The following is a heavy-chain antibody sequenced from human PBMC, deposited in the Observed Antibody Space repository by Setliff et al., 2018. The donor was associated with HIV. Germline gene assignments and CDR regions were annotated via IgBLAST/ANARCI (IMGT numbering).Heavy chain of an antibody. CDR1: GYTLSSHY. Sequence: ASVKVSCKASGYTLSSHYIHWVRQAPGHRPEWVGWINPQTGGTNFAQKFQGRITMTSDTSVNTVFIELSRLKSDDTALYYCARDLRNSNTLFGVLNFVFDLWGPGTLVTVSS. V-gene: IGHV1-2*02. CDR2: INPQTGGT. J-gene: IGHJ4*02. D-gene: IGHD3-3*01. CDR3: ARDLRNSNTLFGVLNFVFDL.